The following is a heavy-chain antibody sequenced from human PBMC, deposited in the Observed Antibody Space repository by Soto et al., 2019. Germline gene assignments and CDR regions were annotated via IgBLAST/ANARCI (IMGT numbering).Heavy chain of an antibody. V-gene: IGHV3-9*01. CDR2: ISWNSGSI. D-gene: IGHD6-6*01. J-gene: IGHJ3*02. CDR3: AKENEYSSSWAFKGNAFDI. CDR1: GFTFDDYA. Sequence: GGSLRLSCAASGFTFDDYAMHWVRQAPGKGLEWVSGISWNSGSIGYADSVKGRFTISRDNAKNSLYLQMNSLRAEDTALYYCAKENEYSSSWAFKGNAFDIWGQGTMVTVSS.